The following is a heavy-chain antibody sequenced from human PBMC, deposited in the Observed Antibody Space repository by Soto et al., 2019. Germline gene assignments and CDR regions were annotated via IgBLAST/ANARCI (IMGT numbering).Heavy chain of an antibody. CDR1: GFTFTNYG. J-gene: IGHJ6*02. V-gene: IGHV3-33*01. D-gene: IGHD5-18*01. CDR3: ARILDTAGMDV. CDR2: IWFDGSTK. Sequence: QVQLVESGGGVVQPGRSLRLSCAASGFTFTNYGMHWVRQAPGKGLEWVAVIWFDGSTKYYADSVKGRFAISRDDSKNTQYLQMNGLRAEDTAVYYCARILDTAGMDVWGQGTTVTVSS.